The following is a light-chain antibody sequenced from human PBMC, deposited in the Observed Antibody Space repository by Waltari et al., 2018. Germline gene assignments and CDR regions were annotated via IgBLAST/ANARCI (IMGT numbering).Light chain of an antibody. V-gene: IGLV2-23*02. Sequence: QSGLTQPASVSGSPGQSITMSCTGTSSDVGNYDLVSWYQQYPGKAPKLMVYEVTRLSSGVSDRFSSSKSGNTASLTIYWLQSEAEADYYCCSYAGLGIYVFGTGTKVTGL. CDR2: EVT. J-gene: IGLJ1*01. CDR3: CSYAGLGIYV. CDR1: SSDVGNYDL.